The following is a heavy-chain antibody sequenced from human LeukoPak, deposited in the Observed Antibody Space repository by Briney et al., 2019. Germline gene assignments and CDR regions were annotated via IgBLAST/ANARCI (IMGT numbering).Heavy chain of an antibody. V-gene: IGHV3-30*02. J-gene: IGHJ4*02. CDR1: GFTFSSYG. D-gene: IGHD1-1*01. CDR3: ALGYNWNDPPFDY. Sequence: GGSLRLSCAASGFTFSSYGMHWVRQAPGKGLEWVAFIRYDGSNKYYADSVKGRFTISRDNSKNTLYLQMNSLRAEDAAVYYCALGYNWNDPPFDYWGQGTLVTVSS. CDR2: IRYDGSNK.